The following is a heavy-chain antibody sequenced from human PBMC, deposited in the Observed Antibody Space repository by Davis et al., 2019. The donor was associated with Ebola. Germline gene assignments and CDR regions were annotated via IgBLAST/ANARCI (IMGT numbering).Heavy chain of an antibody. D-gene: IGHD5-24*01. V-gene: IGHV4-34*01. CDR3: ARQIGYRYYYGMDV. CDR1: GGSFSGYY. CDR2: INHSGST. J-gene: IGHJ6*02. Sequence: SETLSLTCAVYGGSFSGYYWSWIRQLPGKGLEWIGAINHSGSTNYNPSLKSRVTISVDTSKNQFSLKLSSVTAADTAVYYCARQIGYRYYYGMDVWGQGTTVTVSS.